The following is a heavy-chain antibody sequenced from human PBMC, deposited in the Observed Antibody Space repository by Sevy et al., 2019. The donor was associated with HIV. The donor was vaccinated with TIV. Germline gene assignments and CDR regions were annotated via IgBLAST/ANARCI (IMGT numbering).Heavy chain of an antibody. CDR2: INPNNDGA. Sequence: ASVKVSCKTSGYVFTAYYIHWVRQAPGQGLEGMGWINPNNDGACSAQKFQGRVTMTRDLSITTAYMELIGQTSDDTAVCYCARDPPIAVIPAPGSDYWGQGTLVTVSS. J-gene: IGHJ4*02. CDR1: GYVFTAYY. CDR3: ARDPPIAVIPAPGSDY. V-gene: IGHV1-2*02. D-gene: IGHD2-21*01.